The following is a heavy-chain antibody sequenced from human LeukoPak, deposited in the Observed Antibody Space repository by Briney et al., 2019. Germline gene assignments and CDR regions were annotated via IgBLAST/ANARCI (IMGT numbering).Heavy chain of an antibody. CDR3: ARSPGGGDLNGISGGYFDY. D-gene: IGHD2-15*01. J-gene: IGHJ4*02. CDR1: GFTFSSYA. V-gene: IGHV3-30*01. Sequence: GRSLRLSCAASGFTFSSYAMHWVRQAPGKGLEWVAVISYDGSNKYYADSVKGRFTISRDNSKNTLYLRMNSLRAEDTAVYYCARSPGGGDLNGISGGYFDYWGQGTLVTVSS. CDR2: ISYDGSNK.